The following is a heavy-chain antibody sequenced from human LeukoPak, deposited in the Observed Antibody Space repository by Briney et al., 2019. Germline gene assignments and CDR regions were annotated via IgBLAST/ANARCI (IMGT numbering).Heavy chain of an antibody. J-gene: IGHJ4*02. CDR2: IIPIFGTA. CDR1: GGTFSSYA. V-gene: IGHV1-69*05. CDR3: ARDLLRDYGDYGALGY. Sequence: ASVKVSCKASGGTFSSYAISWVRQAPGQGLEWMGRIIPIFGTANYAQKSQGRVTITTDESTSTAYMELSSLRPEDTAVYYCARDLLRDYGDYGALGYWGQGTLVTVSS. D-gene: IGHD4-17*01.